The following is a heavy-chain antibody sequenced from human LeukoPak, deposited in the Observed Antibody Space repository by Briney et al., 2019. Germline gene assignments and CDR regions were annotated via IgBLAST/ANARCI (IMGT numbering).Heavy chain of an antibody. Sequence: SVKVSCKASGGTFSSYAISWVRQAPGQGLEWMGGIIPIFGTANYAQKSQGRVTITTDESTSTAYMELSSLRSEDTAVYYCARDPGDGYKDPYYFDYWGQGTLVTVSS. D-gene: IGHD5-24*01. J-gene: IGHJ4*02. CDR2: IIPIFGTA. CDR3: ARDPGDGYKDPYYFDY. CDR1: GGTFSSYA. V-gene: IGHV1-69*05.